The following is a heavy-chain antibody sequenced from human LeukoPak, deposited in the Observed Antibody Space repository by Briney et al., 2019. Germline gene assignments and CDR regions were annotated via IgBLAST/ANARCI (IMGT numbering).Heavy chain of an antibody. J-gene: IGHJ4*02. CDR3: AKDIYGDYVSGGYFDY. V-gene: IGHV3-9*01. CDR1: GFTFDDYA. D-gene: IGHD4-17*01. Sequence: GGSLRLSCAASGFTFDDYAMHWVRQAPGKGLEWVSGISWNSGSIGYADSVKGRFTISRDNAKNSLYLQMNSLRAEDTALYYCAKDIYGDYVSGGYFDYWGQGTLVTVSS. CDR2: ISWNSGSI.